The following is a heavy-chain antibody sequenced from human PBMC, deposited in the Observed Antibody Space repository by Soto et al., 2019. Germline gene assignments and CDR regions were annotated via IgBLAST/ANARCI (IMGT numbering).Heavy chain of an antibody. D-gene: IGHD2-2*01. J-gene: IGHJ4*02. Sequence: GGSLRLSCAASGFTFSSYAMSWVRQAPGKGLEWVSAISGSGGSTYYSDSLKGRFTISRDNSKNTLYLQMNSLRVEDTAVYYCAKDIAHCISTACRQPFDYWGQGTVVTVSS. CDR3: AKDIAHCISTACRQPFDY. CDR2: ISGSGGST. V-gene: IGHV3-23*01. CDR1: GFTFSSYA.